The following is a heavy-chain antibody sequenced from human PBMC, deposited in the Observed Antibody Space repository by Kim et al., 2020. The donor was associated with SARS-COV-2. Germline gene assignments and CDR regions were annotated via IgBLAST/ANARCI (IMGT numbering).Heavy chain of an antibody. CDR3: AKAGSDYYGSGSYDPGKS. J-gene: IGHJ4*02. V-gene: IGHV3-23*01. Sequence: GGSLRLSCAASGFTFSSYAMSWVRQAPGKGLEWVSAISGSGGSTYYADSLKGRFTISRDNSKNTLYLQMNSLRAEDTAVYYSAKAGSDYYGSGSYDPGKSWGQGTLVTVSS. CDR2: ISGSGGST. CDR1: GFTFSSYA. D-gene: IGHD3-10*01.